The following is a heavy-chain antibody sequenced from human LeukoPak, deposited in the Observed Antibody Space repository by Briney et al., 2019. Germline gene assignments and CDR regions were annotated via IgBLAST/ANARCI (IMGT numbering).Heavy chain of an antibody. J-gene: IGHJ4*02. CDR2: IYYSGST. V-gene: IGHV4-30-4*01. CDR1: GGSISXXXXX. Sequence: XVSGGSISXXXXXWXXXRQPXXXGLEWIGYIYYSGSTYYNPSLKSRVTISVDTSKNQFSLKLSSVTAADTAVYYCAKEISSGFDYWGQGNLVTVSS. CDR3: AKEISSGFDY. D-gene: IGHD6-19*01.